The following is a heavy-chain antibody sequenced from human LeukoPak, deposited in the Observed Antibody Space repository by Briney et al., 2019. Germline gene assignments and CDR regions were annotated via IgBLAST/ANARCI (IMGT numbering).Heavy chain of an antibody. D-gene: IGHD2-2*01. V-gene: IGHV3-7*03. Sequence: PGGSLRLSCTASGLSFSGQWMNWVRQSPGQGLEWVANIKYDGSEKYYVDSVKGRFTISRGNSKNTLYLQMNSLRGEDTAVYYCAKLTRGYCSSTACPNWFDPWGQGTLVTVSS. CDR1: GLSFSGQW. CDR2: IKYDGSEK. J-gene: IGHJ5*02. CDR3: AKLTRGYCSSTACPNWFDP.